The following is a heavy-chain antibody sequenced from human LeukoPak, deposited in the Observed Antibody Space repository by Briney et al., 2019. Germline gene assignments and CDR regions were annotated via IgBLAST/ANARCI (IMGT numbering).Heavy chain of an antibody. Sequence: SETLSLTCTVSGGSISSGDYYWSWIRQPPGKGLEWIGYIYYSGSTYYNPSLKSRVTISVDTSENQFSLKLSSVTAADTAVYYCARAAAAAITHAFDIWGQGTMVTVSS. J-gene: IGHJ3*02. V-gene: IGHV4-30-4*01. CDR2: IYYSGST. CDR1: GGSISSGDYY. CDR3: ARAAAAAITHAFDI. D-gene: IGHD3-10*01.